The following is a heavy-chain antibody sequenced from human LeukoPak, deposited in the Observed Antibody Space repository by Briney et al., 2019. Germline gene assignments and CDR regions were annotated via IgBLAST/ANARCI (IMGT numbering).Heavy chain of an antibody. V-gene: IGHV4-59*08. J-gene: IGHJ3*02. D-gene: IGHD6-13*01. CDR1: GGSISSYY. CDR2: IYYSGGT. CDR3: ARHYSSSWTDAFDI. Sequence: KPSETLSLTCTVSGGSISSYYWSWIRQPPGKGLEWIGYIYYSGGTNYNPSLKSRVTISVDTSKNQFSLKLSSVTAADTAVYYCARHYSSSWTDAFDIWGQGTMVTVSS.